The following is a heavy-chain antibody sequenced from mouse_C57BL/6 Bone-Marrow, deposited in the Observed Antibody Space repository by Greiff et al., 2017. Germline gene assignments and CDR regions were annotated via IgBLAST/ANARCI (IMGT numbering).Heavy chain of an antibody. J-gene: IGHJ3*01. V-gene: IGHV1-81*01. CDR1: GYTFTSYG. CDR2: IYPRSGNT. Sequence: QVQLQQSGAELARPGASVKLSCKASGYTFTSYGISWVKQRTGQGLEWIGEIYPRSGNTYYNEKFKGKDTLTADKSSSTAYMELRSLTSEAATVYFCAGKLTPYWGQGTLVTVSA. CDR3: AGKLTPY.